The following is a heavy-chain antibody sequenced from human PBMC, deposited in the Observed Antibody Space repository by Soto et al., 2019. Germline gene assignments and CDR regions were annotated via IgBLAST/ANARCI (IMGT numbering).Heavy chain of an antibody. CDR1: GFTFSSYA. CDR3: AKVPGYDFWSGPYGMDV. V-gene: IGHV3-23*01. CDR2: ISGSGGST. Sequence: GGSLRLSCAASGFTFSSYAMSWVRQAPGKGLEWVSAISGSGGSTYYADSVKGRFTISRDNSKNTLYLQMNSLRAEDTAVYYCAKVPGYDFWSGPYGMDVWGQGTTVTVSS. J-gene: IGHJ6*02. D-gene: IGHD3-3*01.